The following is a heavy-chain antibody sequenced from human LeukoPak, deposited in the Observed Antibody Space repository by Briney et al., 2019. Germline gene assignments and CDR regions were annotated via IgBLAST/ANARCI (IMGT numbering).Heavy chain of an antibody. CDR3: ARDSSGYYRDQAFDI. D-gene: IGHD3-22*01. CDR2: IYYSGST. CDR1: GGSISSGDYY. J-gene: IGHJ3*02. V-gene: IGHV4-30-4*01. Sequence: SQTLSLTCTVSGGSISSGDYYWSWIRQPPGTGLEWIGYIYYSGSTYYNPSLKSRVTISVDTSKNQFSLKLSSVTAADTAVYYCARDSSGYYRDQAFDIWGQGTMVTVSS.